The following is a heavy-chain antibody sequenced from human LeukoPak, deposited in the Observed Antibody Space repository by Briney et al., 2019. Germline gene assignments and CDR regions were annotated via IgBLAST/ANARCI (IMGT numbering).Heavy chain of an antibody. D-gene: IGHD4-23*01. Sequence: GGSLRLSCAASGFTLSSYWMIWVRQAPGKGLEWVANIKQDGSEISYVDSVKGRFTISRDNAKNTLYLQMNSLRVEDTAVYYCARGRPHGNDYWGQGTLVTVSS. CDR2: IKQDGSEI. J-gene: IGHJ4*02. CDR1: GFTLSSYW. CDR3: ARGRPHGNDY. V-gene: IGHV3-7*01.